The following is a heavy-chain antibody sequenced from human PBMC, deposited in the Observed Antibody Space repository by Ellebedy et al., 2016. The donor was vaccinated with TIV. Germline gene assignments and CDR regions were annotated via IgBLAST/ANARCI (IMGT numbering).Heavy chain of an antibody. D-gene: IGHD3-22*01. V-gene: IGHV1-8*02. Sequence: ASVKVSXKASGDTFTNFDINWVRQAAGQGLEWMGWMNPHGNTGYAQKFLGRVTLSRDTSISTAYMELSSLRSEDTAVYYCARFYGRSGYYGDLDHWGQGTEVTVSS. J-gene: IGHJ4*02. CDR3: ARFYGRSGYYGDLDH. CDR1: GDTFTNFD. CDR2: MNPHGNT.